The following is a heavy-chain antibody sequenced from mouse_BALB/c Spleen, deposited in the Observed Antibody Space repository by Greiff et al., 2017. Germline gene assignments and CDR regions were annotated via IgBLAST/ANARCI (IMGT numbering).Heavy chain of an antibody. CDR2: IRLKSNNYAT. D-gene: IGHD2-10*02. Sequence: EVHLVESGGGLVQPGGSMKLSCVASGFTFSNYWMNWVRQSPEKGLEWVAEIRLKSNNYATHYAESVKGRFTISRDDSKSSVYLQMNNLRAEDTGIYYCTREYGNYAMDYWGQGTSVTVSS. CDR1: GFTFSNYW. CDR3: TREYGNYAMDY. V-gene: IGHV6-6*02. J-gene: IGHJ4*01.